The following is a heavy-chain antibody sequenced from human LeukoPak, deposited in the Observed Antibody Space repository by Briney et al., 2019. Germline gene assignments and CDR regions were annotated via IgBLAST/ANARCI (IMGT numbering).Heavy chain of an antibody. Sequence: GGSLRLSCAASGFTFSNYWMHWVRQAPGKGLEWVSRINPDGSSSNYADSVKGRFTMSRDNAKSMVCLQMDGLRAEDTAVFSCVRQAVSGDSGIAYWGRGVLVTVSS. D-gene: IGHD4-17*01. J-gene: IGHJ4*02. CDR2: INPDGSSS. CDR3: VRQAVSGDSGIAY. V-gene: IGHV3-74*01. CDR1: GFTFSNYW.